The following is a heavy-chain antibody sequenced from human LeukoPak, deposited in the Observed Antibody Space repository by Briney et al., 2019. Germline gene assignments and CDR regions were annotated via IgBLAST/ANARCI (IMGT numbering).Heavy chain of an antibody. CDR1: GFTFSSYA. J-gene: IGHJ6*04. CDR2: ISGSGGST. D-gene: IGHD6-13*01. V-gene: IGHV3-23*01. Sequence: PGGSLRLSCAASGFTFSSYAMSWVRQAPGKGLEWVSAISGSGGSTYYADSVKGRFTISRDNSKNTLYLQMNSLRAEDTAVYYRAKALAAAAPAFYGMDVWGKGTTVTVSS. CDR3: AKALAAAAPAFYGMDV.